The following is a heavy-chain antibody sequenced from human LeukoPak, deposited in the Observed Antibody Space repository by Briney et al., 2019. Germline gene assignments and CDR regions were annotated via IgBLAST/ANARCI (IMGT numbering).Heavy chain of an antibody. V-gene: IGHV4-39*02. J-gene: IGHJ6*03. Sequence: PSETLSLTCTVSGGSISSANYYWGWIRQPPGKGLEWIGSIYYSGNTYYNPSLKSRVTISVDTSRNQFSLKLSSVTAADTAVYYCARDEIVATTKANYYYYMDVWGKGTTVTISS. D-gene: IGHD5-12*01. CDR3: ARDEIVATTKANYYYYMDV. CDR1: GGSISSANYY. CDR2: IYYSGNT.